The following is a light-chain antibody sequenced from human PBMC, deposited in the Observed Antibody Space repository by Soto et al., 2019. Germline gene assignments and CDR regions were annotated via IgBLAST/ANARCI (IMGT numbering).Light chain of an antibody. CDR1: SSDVGDYNY. CDR3: SSYTSSNTVI. CDR2: DVT. Sequence: QSALTQPASVSGSPEQSITISCTGTSSDVGDYNYVSWYQQHPGKAPKLMIYDVTNRPSGVSNRFSGSKSGNTASLTISGLQAEDEADYYCSSYTSSNTVIFGGGTKVTVL. V-gene: IGLV2-14*01. J-gene: IGLJ2*01.